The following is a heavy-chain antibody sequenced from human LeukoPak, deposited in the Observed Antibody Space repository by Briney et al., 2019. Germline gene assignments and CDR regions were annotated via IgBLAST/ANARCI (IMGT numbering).Heavy chain of an antibody. Sequence: GGSLRLSCAASGFTFSTYAMHWVRQAPGKGLEYVSAISSNGGSTYYANSVKGRFTISRDNSKNTLYLQMGSLRAEDMAVYYCARDYCSSTSCLLDYWGQGTLVTASS. D-gene: IGHD2-2*01. CDR1: GFTFSTYA. V-gene: IGHV3-64*01. J-gene: IGHJ4*02. CDR2: ISSNGGST. CDR3: ARDYCSSTSCLLDY.